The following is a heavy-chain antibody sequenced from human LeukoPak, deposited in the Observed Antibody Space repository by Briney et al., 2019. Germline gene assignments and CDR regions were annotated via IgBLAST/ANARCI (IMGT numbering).Heavy chain of an antibody. CDR2: IYSGGST. J-gene: IGHJ4*02. Sequence: GGSLRLSCAASGFTVSSNYMSWVRQAPGKGLEWVSVIYSGGSTYYADSVKGRFTISRDNSKNTLYLQMNSLRAEDTAVYYCAIVYGGNYYGLGFDYWGQGTLVTVSS. CDR3: AIVYGGNYYGLGFDY. V-gene: IGHV3-53*01. CDR1: GFTVSSNY. D-gene: IGHD4-23*01.